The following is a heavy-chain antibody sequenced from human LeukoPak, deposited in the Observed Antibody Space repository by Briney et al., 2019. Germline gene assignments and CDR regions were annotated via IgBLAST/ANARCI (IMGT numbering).Heavy chain of an antibody. V-gene: IGHV3-7*01. J-gene: IGHJ4*02. D-gene: IGHD3-10*01. Sequence: GGSLRLSCTASGFAFNSYSMTWVRQAPGKGLEWVANIKHDGSEKYYVDSVRGRVTISRDNAKNSLYLQMNTLRAEDTAVYFCARRNYYHFDYWGQGTLVTASS. CDR1: GFAFNSYS. CDR2: IKHDGSEK. CDR3: ARRNYYHFDY.